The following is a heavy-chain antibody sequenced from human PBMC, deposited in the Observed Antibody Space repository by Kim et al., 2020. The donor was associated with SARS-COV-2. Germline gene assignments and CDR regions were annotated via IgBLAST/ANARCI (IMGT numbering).Heavy chain of an antibody. CDR3: ARGVVIGSSDRWYEFDN. D-gene: IGHD6-13*01. Sequence: GGSLRLSCAASGFTFSNYGMHWVRQAPGKGLEWVALIWSAGSKTYYADSVKGRFTISRDNSKNTLSLQMNTLRVEDTAVYYCARGVVIGSSDRWYEFDNWSQGTLVTVSS. V-gene: IGHV3-33*01. CDR1: GFTFSNYG. CDR2: IWSAGSKT. J-gene: IGHJ4*02.